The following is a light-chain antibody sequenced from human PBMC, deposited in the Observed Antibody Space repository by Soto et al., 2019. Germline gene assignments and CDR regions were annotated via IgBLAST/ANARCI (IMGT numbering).Light chain of an antibody. CDR2: DVS. Sequence: QSALTQPRSVSGSPGQSVTISCTGTSSDVGGYNYVSWYQQHPGKAPTLMIYDVSKRPSGVPDRFSGSKSGNSASLTISGLQAEDEADDDGCSYAGSDTLAFVVFGGGTKLTVL. CDR3: CSYAGSDTLAFVV. J-gene: IGLJ2*01. V-gene: IGLV2-11*01. CDR1: SSDVGGYNY.